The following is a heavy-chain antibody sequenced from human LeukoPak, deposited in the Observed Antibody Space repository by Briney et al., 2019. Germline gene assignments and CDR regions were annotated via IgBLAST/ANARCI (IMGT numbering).Heavy chain of an antibody. Sequence: GGSLRLSCAASGFTFSSYEMNWVRQAPGKGLEWVSAISGSGGSTYYADSVKGRFTISRDNSKNTLYLQMNSLRAEDTAVYYCAKDMAATPYYFDYWGQGTLVTVSS. CDR3: AKDMAATPYYFDY. J-gene: IGHJ4*02. V-gene: IGHV3-23*01. CDR2: ISGSGGST. D-gene: IGHD2-15*01. CDR1: GFTFSSYE.